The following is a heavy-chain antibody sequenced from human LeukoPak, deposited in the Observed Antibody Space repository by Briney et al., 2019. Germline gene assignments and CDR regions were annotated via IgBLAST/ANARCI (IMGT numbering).Heavy chain of an antibody. D-gene: IGHD3-10*01. J-gene: IGHJ4*02. CDR3: ARVITMVRGALRY. V-gene: IGHV1-8*01. Sequence: ASVKVSCKASGYTFTSYDINWVRQATGQGLEWMGWMNPNSGNTGYAQKFQGRGTMTRNTSISTAYMELSSLRSEDTAVYYCARVITMVRGALRYWGQGTLVTVSS. CDR1: GYTFTSYD. CDR2: MNPNSGNT.